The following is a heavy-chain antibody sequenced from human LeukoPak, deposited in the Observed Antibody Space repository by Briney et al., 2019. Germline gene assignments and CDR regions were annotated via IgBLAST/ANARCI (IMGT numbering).Heavy chain of an antibody. CDR2: IYHSGST. Sequence: SETLSLTCTVSGGSISSYYWSWIRQPPGKGLEWIGYIYHSGSTNYNPSLKSRVTISVDTSKNQFSLKLSSVNAADTAVYYCARELAVDGRYFDYWGQGTMVTVSS. V-gene: IGHV4-59*01. CDR3: ARELAVDGRYFDY. CDR1: GGSISSYY. J-gene: IGHJ4*02. D-gene: IGHD6-19*01.